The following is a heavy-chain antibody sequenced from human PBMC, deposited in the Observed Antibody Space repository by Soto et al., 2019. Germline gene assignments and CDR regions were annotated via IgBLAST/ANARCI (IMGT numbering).Heavy chain of an antibody. CDR3: AREAIVVVPAAISHHYYFDY. J-gene: IGHJ4*02. V-gene: IGHV4-31*03. CDR2: IYYSGST. Sequence: PSETQSLTCTVSGGSISSGGYYWSWIRQHPGKGLEWIGYIYYSGSTYYNPSLKSRVTISVDTSKNQFSLKLSSVTAADTAVYYCAREAIVVVPAAISHHYYFDYWGQGTLVTVSS. D-gene: IGHD2-2*02. CDR1: GGSISSGGYY.